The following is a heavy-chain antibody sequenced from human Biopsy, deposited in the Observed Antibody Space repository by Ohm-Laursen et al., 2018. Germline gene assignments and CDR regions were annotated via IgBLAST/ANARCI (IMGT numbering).Heavy chain of an antibody. CDR3: AKDRYPSSWHYYYGMDV. Sequence: SLRLSCSASGFSFDNYVMHWVRQAPGKGLEWVSGISWNSDSIGYADSVKGRFTISRDDAKNSLYLQMNSLRSEDTALYYCAKDRYPSSWHYYYGMDVWGQGTTVTVSS. D-gene: IGHD6-13*01. CDR1: GFSFDNYV. CDR2: ISWNSDSI. V-gene: IGHV3-9*01. J-gene: IGHJ6*02.